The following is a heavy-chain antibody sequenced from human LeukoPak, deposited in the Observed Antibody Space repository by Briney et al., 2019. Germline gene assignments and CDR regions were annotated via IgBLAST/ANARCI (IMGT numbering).Heavy chain of an antibody. CDR3: ARGRRGIFGVVRVVGFDY. CDR1: GYTFTGYY. D-gene: IGHD3-3*01. Sequence: GASVKVSCKASGYTFTGYYMHWVRQAPGQGLEWMGWINPNSGGTNYAQKFQGRVTMTRDTSISTAYMELSRLRSDDTAVYYCARGRRGIFGVVRVVGFDYWGQGTLVTVSS. J-gene: IGHJ4*02. V-gene: IGHV1-2*02. CDR2: INPNSGGT.